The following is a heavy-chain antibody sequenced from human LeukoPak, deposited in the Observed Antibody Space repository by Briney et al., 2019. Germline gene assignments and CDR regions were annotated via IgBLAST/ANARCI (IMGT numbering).Heavy chain of an antibody. CDR1: AHTLIKFI. D-gene: IGHD3-10*02. CDR2: ISASGERT. V-gene: IGHV3-23*01. Sequence: QAGGSLRLSCPVCAHTLIKFIMRCASQAPGKGLEWVSTISASGERTYHADSVRGRFTISRDNSKNTLHLQMNSLRADDTAVYYCVNAVLVTMSIDAVDIWGQGTVVTVSS. J-gene: IGHJ3*02. CDR3: VNAVLVTMSIDAVDI.